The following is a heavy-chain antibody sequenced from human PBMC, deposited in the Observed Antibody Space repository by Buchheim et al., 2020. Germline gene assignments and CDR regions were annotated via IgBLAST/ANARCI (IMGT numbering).Heavy chain of an antibody. CDR1: GFTFSSYS. CDR2: ISSSSSTI. V-gene: IGHV3-48*01. J-gene: IGHJ5*02. D-gene: IGHD3-9*01. CDR3: ARVNTYYDILTGYYTNRFWFDP. Sequence: EVQLVESGGGLVQPGGSLRLSCAASGFTFSSYSMNWVRQAPGKGLEWVSYISSSSSTIYYADSVNGRFTISRDTAKNSLYLQMNSLRAEDTAVYYCARVNTYYDILTGYYTNRFWFDPWGQGTL.